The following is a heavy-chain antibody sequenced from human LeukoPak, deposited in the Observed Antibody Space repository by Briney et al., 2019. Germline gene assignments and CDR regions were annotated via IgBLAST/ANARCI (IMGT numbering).Heavy chain of an antibody. J-gene: IGHJ2*01. CDR2: INHSGST. V-gene: IGHV4-34*01. D-gene: IGHD2-2*01. Sequence: PSETLSLTCAVYGGSFSGYYWSWIRQPPGKGLEWIGEINHSGSTNYNPSLKSRVTISVDTSKNQFSLKLNSVTAADTAMYYCARFVVVPAATKYFDPWGRGTLVTVSS. CDR3: ARFVVVPAATKYFDP. CDR1: GGSFSGYY.